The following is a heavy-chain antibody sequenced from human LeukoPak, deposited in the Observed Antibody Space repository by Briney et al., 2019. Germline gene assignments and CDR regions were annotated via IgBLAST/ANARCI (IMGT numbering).Heavy chain of an antibody. CDR3: AKVAHGGDAFDI. CDR1: GFTFSSYA. V-gene: IGHV3-23*01. Sequence: PGGSLRLSCAASGFTFSSYAMTWVRQAPGKGLEWVSLINGGGGSTYYTDSVKGRFTVSRDNSKNTQYLQMSSLRAEDTAVYYCAKVAHGGDAFDIWGQGTMVTVSS. CDR2: INGGGGST. J-gene: IGHJ3*02.